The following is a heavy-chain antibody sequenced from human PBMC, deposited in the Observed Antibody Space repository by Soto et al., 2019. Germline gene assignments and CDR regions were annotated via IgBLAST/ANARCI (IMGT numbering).Heavy chain of an antibody. CDR1: GGSISSYY. CDR2: IYFRGTT. J-gene: IGHJ4*02. Sequence: SETLSLTCTVSGGSISSYYWSWIRQPPGKGLEWIGYIYFRGTTNYNPSLKSRVTMSADTSKNQLSLKLNSVTAADTAVYYCARMNYYDTSGYPFDYWGQGIMVTVSS. CDR3: ARMNYYDTSGYPFDY. D-gene: IGHD3-22*01. V-gene: IGHV4-59*01.